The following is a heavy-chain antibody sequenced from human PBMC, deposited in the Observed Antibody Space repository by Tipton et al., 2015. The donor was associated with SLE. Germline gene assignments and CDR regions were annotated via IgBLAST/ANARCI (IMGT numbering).Heavy chain of an antibody. CDR1: GVSISSHY. CDR3: AWGTPHYFDY. Sequence: TLSLTCTVSGVSISSHYWSWIRQSPGKGLEWIGYVYYSGSTKYSPSLNSRVSISIDTSKSHFSLKLSSVTAADTAVYYCAWGTPHYFDYWGQGALVTVSS. CDR2: VYYSGST. D-gene: IGHD3-16*01. J-gene: IGHJ4*02. V-gene: IGHV4-59*11.